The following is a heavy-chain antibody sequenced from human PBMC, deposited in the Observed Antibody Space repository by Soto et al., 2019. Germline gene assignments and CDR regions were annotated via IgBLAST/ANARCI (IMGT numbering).Heavy chain of an antibody. Sequence: PSETLSLTCTVSGGSISSGGYYWSWIRQHPGKGLEWIGYIYYSGSTYYNPSLKSRVTISVDTSKNQFSLKLSSVTAADTAVYYCARARPPRSNYYDSSGYYDPGDYWGQGTLVTVSS. V-gene: IGHV4-31*03. CDR2: IYYSGST. CDR3: ARARPPRSNYYDSSGYYDPGDY. D-gene: IGHD3-22*01. J-gene: IGHJ4*02. CDR1: GGSISSGGYY.